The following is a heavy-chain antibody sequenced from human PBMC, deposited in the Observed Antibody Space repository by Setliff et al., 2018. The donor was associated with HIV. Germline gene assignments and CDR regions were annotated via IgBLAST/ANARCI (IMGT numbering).Heavy chain of an antibody. J-gene: IGHJ4*02. CDR1: GASLSPYF. CDR2: ISHNGGF. Sequence: PSENLSLTCAVYGASLSPYFWHWIRQSPGKGLEWIGEISHNGGFNYSPSLESRLTMSVDTPRNQVSLNLSAVTAADTAIYYCVRGANFYTPRKRIFDYWGQGMSVTVSS. V-gene: IGHV4-34*01. D-gene: IGHD3-3*01. CDR3: VRGANFYTPRKRIFDY.